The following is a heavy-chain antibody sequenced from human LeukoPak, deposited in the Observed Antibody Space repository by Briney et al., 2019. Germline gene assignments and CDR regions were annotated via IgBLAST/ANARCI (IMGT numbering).Heavy chain of an antibody. CDR3: ARARPLGAFDI. CDR2: IYSGGST. D-gene: IGHD3-16*01. V-gene: IGHV3-53*01. J-gene: IGHJ3*02. CDR1: GFTVSSNY. Sequence: PGGSLRLSCAASGFTVSSNYMSWVRQAPGKGLEWVSVIYSGGSTYYADSVKGRFTISRDNSKNTLYLQMNSLRAEDTAVYYCARARPLGAFDIWGQGTMVTVSS.